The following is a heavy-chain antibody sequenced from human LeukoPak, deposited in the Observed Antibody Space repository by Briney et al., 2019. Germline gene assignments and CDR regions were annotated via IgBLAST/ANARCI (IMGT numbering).Heavy chain of an antibody. CDR1: AFIFSGHW. J-gene: IGHJ3*02. D-gene: IGHD2-2*01. Sequence: GGSLRLSCEGSAFIFSGHWMNWVRQTPGKGLEWVASIKEDGSERQYVDSVKGRFSISRDNTKGSLFLQLNSLRAEDTAVYYCARGRADCSSTSCPPMDAFDIWGQGTMVTVSS. CDR2: IKEDGSER. V-gene: IGHV3-7*03. CDR3: ARGRADCSSTSCPPMDAFDI.